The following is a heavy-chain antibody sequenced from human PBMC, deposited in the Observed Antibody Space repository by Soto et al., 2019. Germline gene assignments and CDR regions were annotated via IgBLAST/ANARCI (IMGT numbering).Heavy chain of an antibody. CDR2: IDWDEDK. V-gene: IGHV2-70*11. J-gene: IGHJ4*02. CDR1: GFSLSTSGTC. CDR3: ARTVIVMVRGAPAPTFDY. D-gene: IGHD3-10*01. Sequence: SGPTLVNPTQTLTLTCTFSGFSLSTSGTCVSWIRQPPGKALEWLARIDWDEDKYYSTSLKTRLTISKDTSTNQVLLTMTNMDPVDTATYYCARTVIVMVRGAPAPTFDYWGQGTLVTVSS.